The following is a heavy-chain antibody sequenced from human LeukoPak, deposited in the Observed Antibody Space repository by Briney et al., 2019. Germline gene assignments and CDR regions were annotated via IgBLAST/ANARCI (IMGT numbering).Heavy chain of an antibody. V-gene: IGHV4-38-2*02. J-gene: IGHJ6*03. CDR3: ARGGKLWSHNRYYYYYYMDV. CDR2: IFHSGST. CDR1: GYSISRGYY. D-gene: IGHD5-18*01. Sequence: SETLSLTCTVYGYSISRGYYWGWIRQPPGKGLEWIGNIFHSGSTENNPSLKSRVTLSVDTSKNQFSLKLSSVTAADTAVYYCARGGKLWSHNRYYYYYYMDVWGKGTTVTVSS.